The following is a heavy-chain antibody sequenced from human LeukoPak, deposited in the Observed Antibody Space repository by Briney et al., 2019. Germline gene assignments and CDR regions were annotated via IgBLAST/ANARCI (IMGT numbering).Heavy chain of an antibody. CDR2: ISYDGSNK. V-gene: IGHV3-30*04. D-gene: IGHD3-10*01. CDR1: GFTFSSYA. J-gene: IGHJ6*02. Sequence: GGSLRLSCAASGFTFSSYAMHWVRQAPGKGLEWVAVISYDGSNKYYADSVKGRFTISRDNSKNTLYLQMNSLRAEDTAVYYCAKDQALRRTSIYYYYGMDVWGQGTTVTVSS. CDR3: AKDQALRRTSIYYYYGMDV.